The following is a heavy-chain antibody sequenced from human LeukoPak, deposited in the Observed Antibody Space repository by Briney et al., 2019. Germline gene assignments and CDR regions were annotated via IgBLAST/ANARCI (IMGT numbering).Heavy chain of an antibody. CDR2: ISGSGGST. D-gene: IGHD3-16*02. Sequence: GGSLRLSCAASGFTFSSYAMSWVRQAPGKGLEWVSAISGSGGSTYYADSVKGRFTISRDNSKNTPYLQMNSLRAEDTAVYYCAKNMITFGGVIVIFDYWGQGTLVTVSS. CDR3: AKNMITFGGVIVIFDY. J-gene: IGHJ4*02. V-gene: IGHV3-23*01. CDR1: GFTFSSYA.